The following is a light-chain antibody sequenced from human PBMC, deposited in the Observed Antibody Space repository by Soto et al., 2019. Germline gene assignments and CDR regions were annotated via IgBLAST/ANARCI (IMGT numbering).Light chain of an antibody. V-gene: IGKV1-33*01. J-gene: IGKJ4*01. Sequence: DIQMTQSPSSLSASVGDRVTITCQASQDIGNYLNWYQQKSGKPPKLLIYDASNLETGVPPRFSGAGSGTEFTFTISSLQPEDVATYYCQQYDDLPSSFGGGTKVEV. CDR1: QDIGNY. CDR2: DAS. CDR3: QQYDDLPSS.